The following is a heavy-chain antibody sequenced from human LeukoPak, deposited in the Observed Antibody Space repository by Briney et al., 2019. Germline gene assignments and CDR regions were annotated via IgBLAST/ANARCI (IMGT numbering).Heavy chain of an antibody. CDR3: ARDVGSAPFDY. J-gene: IGHJ4*02. V-gene: IGHV3-33*01. Sequence: GRSLRLSCAASGFTLSSSGMHWVRQAPGKGLEWVAVIWGDENHKYYGDSVRGRFTISRDNAKNTLYLQMDSLRVEDTAVYYCARDVGSAPFDYWGQGTLITVSS. D-gene: IGHD6-25*01. CDR1: GFTLSSSG. CDR2: IWGDENHK.